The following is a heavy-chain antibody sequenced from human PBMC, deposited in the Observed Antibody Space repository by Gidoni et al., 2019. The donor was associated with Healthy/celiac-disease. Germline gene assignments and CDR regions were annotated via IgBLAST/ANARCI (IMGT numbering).Heavy chain of an antibody. Sequence: EVQLVESGGGLIQPGGSLRLSCAASGFTVSRNYMSCVRPALGKGLEWVSVMYSGGSTYYADSVKGRFTISRDNSKNTLYLQMNSLRAEDTAVYYCARDVRDSSSWYFTWFDPWGQGTLVTVSS. D-gene: IGHD6-13*01. CDR3: ARDVRDSSSWYFTWFDP. V-gene: IGHV3-53*01. CDR2: MYSGGST. CDR1: GFTVSRNY. J-gene: IGHJ5*02.